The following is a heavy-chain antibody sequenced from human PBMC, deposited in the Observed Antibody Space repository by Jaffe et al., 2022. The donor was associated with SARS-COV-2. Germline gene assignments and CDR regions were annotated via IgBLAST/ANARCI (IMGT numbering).Heavy chain of an antibody. CDR3: AHSSRHYYGWGSYYYPIDY. V-gene: IGHV2-5*02. Sequence: QITLKESGPTLVKPTQTLTLTCTFSGFSLSTGGVGVGWIRQPPGKALEWLALIYWDNDKRYSPSLKSRLTITKDTSKNQVVLTVTNMDPVDTATYYCAHSSRHYYGWGSYYYPIDYWGQGTLVTVSS. CDR1: GFSLSTGGVG. CDR2: IYWDNDK. D-gene: IGHD3-10*01. J-gene: IGHJ4*02.